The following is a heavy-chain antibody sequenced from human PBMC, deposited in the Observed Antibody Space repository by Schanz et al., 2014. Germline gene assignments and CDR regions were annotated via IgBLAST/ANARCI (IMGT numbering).Heavy chain of an antibody. Sequence: QVQLLESGGGLFKPGGSLRLSCAGSGFTFADYYMTWIRQAPGKGLEWISYVSSYDTTVSYADSVKGRFTISRVNAKNSVYLQMNSLRVEDTAVYYCARYGFRKFGVVYGLAVWGQGTTVTVS. CDR3: ARYGFRKFGVVYGLAV. CDR2: VSSYDTTV. CDR1: GFTFADYY. J-gene: IGHJ6*02. V-gene: IGHV3-11*01. D-gene: IGHD3-3*01.